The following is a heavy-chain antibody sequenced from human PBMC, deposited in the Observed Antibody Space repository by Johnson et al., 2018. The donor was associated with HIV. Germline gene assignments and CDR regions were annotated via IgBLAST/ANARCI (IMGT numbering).Heavy chain of an antibody. D-gene: IGHD3-3*01. V-gene: IGHV3-23*04. Sequence: VQLVESGGGVVQPGRSLRLSCAASGFTFSSYAIHWVRQAPGKGLEWVSAISGSGGSTYYADSVKGRFTISRDNSKNTLYLQMNSLRVEDTAMYYCARGPILEWLSGDGFDMWGQGTMVTV. CDR1: GFTFSSYA. CDR2: ISGSGGST. J-gene: IGHJ3*02. CDR3: ARGPILEWLSGDGFDM.